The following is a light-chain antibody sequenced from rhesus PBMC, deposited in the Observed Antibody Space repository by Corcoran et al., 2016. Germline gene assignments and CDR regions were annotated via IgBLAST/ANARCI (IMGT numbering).Light chain of an antibody. V-gene: IGLV2-32*02. J-gene: IGLJ1*01. CDR1: SSDIGGYNY. CDR2: EVS. CDR3: SSYAGSNTYI. Sequence: QAALTQPRSVSGSPGQSVTISCTGTSSDIGGYNYVSWYQQHPGTAPKLMIYEVSKRPSVVSDRFSGSKSGNTAALPISGLQAEDEAGDYCSSYAGSNTYIFGAGTRLTVL.